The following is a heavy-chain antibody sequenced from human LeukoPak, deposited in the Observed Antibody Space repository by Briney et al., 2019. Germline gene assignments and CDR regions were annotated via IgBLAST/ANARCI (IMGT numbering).Heavy chain of an antibody. CDR2: ISGGGST. J-gene: IGHJ5*02. V-gene: IGHV3-43*02. CDR1: GFTFNDYA. D-gene: IGHD2-2*01. Sequence: GGSLRLSCAASGFTFNDYAMHWVRQAPGKGLEWVSLISGGGSTYYSDSVKGRFTISRDNSKKSLYLQMNSLRSEDTALYCCAKDQGCSTTSCEYNWFDPWGQGTLVTVSS. CDR3: AKDQGCSTTSCEYNWFDP.